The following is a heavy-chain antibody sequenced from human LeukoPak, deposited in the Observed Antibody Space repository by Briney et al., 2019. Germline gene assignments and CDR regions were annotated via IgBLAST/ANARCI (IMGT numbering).Heavy chain of an antibody. CDR2: ISYDGSNK. J-gene: IGHJ4*02. V-gene: IGHV3-30*04. CDR3: AREDPYGSGSYFDY. D-gene: IGHD3-10*01. Sequence: GGSLRLSCAASGFTFSSYAMHWVRQAPGKGLEWVAVISYDGSNKYYADSVKGRFTISRDNSKNTLYLQMNSLRAEDTAVYYCAREDPYGSGSYFDYWGQGTLVTVPS. CDR1: GFTFSSYA.